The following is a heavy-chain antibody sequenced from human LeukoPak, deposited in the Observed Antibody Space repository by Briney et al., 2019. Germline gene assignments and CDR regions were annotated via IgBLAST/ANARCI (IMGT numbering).Heavy chain of an antibody. D-gene: IGHD3-22*01. CDR1: DYTFTSYG. V-gene: IGHV1-18*01. CDR3: ASLSVSYYYDSSGYYPFDY. Sequence: ASVKVSCKASDYTFTSYGITWVRQVPGQGLEWMGWISAYNGYTNYAQKLQGGVTMTTDTSTSTAYMELRSLRSDDTAVYYCASLSVSYYYDSSGYYPFDYWGQGTLVTVSS. CDR2: ISAYNGYT. J-gene: IGHJ4*02.